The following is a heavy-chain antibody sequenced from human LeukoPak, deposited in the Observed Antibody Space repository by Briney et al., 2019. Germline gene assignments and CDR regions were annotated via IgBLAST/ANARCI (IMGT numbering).Heavy chain of an antibody. CDR3: ALSSSWYGGFFDY. D-gene: IGHD6-13*01. CDR2: ISYDGSNK. J-gene: IGHJ4*02. Sequence: GGSLRLSCAASGFTFSSYGMHWVRQAPGKGVEWVAVISYDGSNKYYADSVKGRFTISRDNSKNTLYLQMNSLRAEDTAVYYCALSSSWYGGFFDYWGQGTLVTVSS. V-gene: IGHV3-30*03. CDR1: GFTFSSYG.